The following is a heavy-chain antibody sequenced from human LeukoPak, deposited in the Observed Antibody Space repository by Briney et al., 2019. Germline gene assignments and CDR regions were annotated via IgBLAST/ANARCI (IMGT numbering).Heavy chain of an antibody. J-gene: IGHJ4*02. CDR1: GYTFTSYG. CDR3: AITYNYGDYEAEGGLDY. V-gene: IGHV1-8*03. Sequence: ASVKVSCKASGYTFTSYGISWVRQAPGQGLEWMGWMNPNSGNTGYAQKFQGRVTITRNTSISTAYMELSSLRSEDTAVYYCAITYNYGDYEAEGGLDYWGQGTLVTVSS. D-gene: IGHD4-17*01. CDR2: MNPNSGNT.